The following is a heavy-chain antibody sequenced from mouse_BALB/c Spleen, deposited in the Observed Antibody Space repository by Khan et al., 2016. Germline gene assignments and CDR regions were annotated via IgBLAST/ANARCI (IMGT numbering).Heavy chain of an antibody. D-gene: IGHD2-13*01. CDR3: ARVTDY. V-gene: IGHV14-3*02. J-gene: IGHJ2*01. CDR1: GFNITDTY. CDR2: IDPANGNT. Sequence: VQLQQSGAELVKPGASVKLSCTASGFNITDTYMHWVKQRPEQGLAWIGSIDPANGNTNYDSKFQGQATITADTSSTTAYLQLSSLTSEDTAVHYCARVTDYWGQGTTLPVSS.